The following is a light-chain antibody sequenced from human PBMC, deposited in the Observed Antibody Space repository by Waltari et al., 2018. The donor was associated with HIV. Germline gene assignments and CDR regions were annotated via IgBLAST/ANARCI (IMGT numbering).Light chain of an antibody. CDR1: SSDVGGYNH. CDR3: SSYTSSSTRV. Sequence: QSDLTQPASVSGSPGQSITVSCTGTSSDVGGYNHVSWYQQHPGKAPKLMIYEVTHRPSGVSNRVSGSKSGNTASLAISVLQAEDEADYYCSSYTSSSTRVFGTGTKVTVL. J-gene: IGLJ1*01. V-gene: IGLV2-14*01. CDR2: EVT.